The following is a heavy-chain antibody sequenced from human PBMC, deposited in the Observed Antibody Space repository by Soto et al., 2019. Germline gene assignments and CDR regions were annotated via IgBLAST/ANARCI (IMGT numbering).Heavy chain of an antibody. CDR3: ARILSEEVGALHY. Sequence: QVQLVQSGAEVKKPGASVKVSCKASGYTFTGYHMHWVRQAPGQGLEWMGWIHPNSGGTSYAQKFQGRVTMTRDTSISTAYMELSRLRSDDTAVYYWARILSEEVGALHYWGQGTLVTVSS. J-gene: IGHJ4*02. CDR2: IHPNSGGT. V-gene: IGHV1-2*02. CDR1: GYTFTGYH. D-gene: IGHD1-26*01.